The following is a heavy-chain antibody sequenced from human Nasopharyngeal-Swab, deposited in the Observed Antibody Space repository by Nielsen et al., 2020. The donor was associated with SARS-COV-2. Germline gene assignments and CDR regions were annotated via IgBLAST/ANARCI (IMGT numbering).Heavy chain of an antibody. J-gene: IGHJ4*02. CDR2: IFYNGNT. CDR1: GDSIDRSSFY. V-gene: IGHV4-39*01. Sequence: SETLSLICSVTGDSIDRSSFYWAWIRQPPGKGLEWIGSIFYNGNTYYNPSLKSRVTISVDTSKNEFSVKLSSATAADTAVYYCARRQSSGWYGSFDYWGQGRLVTVSS. D-gene: IGHD6-19*01. CDR3: ARRQSSGWYGSFDY.